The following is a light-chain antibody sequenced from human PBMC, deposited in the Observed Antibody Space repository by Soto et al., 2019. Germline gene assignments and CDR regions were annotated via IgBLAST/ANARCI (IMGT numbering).Light chain of an antibody. J-gene: IGKJ1*01. CDR2: ATA. V-gene: IGKV3-20*01. CDR3: QRYGRSPGWT. Sequence: EIVLTQSPGPLSLSPGERATLSCRANQSVDSNFLGWNQQKPGQAPRLLIYATATRATGIPGRFSGSGSGTDLTLTISRREPQDFAVYYCQRYGRSPGWTFGRGTKVEV. CDR1: QSVDSNF.